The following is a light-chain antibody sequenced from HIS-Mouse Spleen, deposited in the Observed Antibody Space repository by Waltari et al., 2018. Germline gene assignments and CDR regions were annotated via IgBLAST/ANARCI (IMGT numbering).Light chain of an antibody. J-gene: IGLJ3*02. Sequence: QAVVTQEPSLTVSPGGTVTLTCGSSTGAVTSGHYPYWFQQKPGQAPRQLIYDTSNKPSWTPARFSGSLLGGKAALTLSGAQPEDEAEYYCLLSYSGARVFGGGTKLTVL. CDR1: TGAVTSGHY. CDR3: LLSYSGARV. CDR2: DTS. V-gene: IGLV7-46*01.